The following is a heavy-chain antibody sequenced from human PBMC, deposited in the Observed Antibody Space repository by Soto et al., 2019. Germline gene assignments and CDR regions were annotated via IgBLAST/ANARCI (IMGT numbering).Heavy chain of an antibody. V-gene: IGHV4-39*01. CDR2: IYYLGNT. J-gene: IGHJ4*02. CDR3: AGLYPYESSGSHLNY. D-gene: IGHD3-22*01. CDR1: GGSISSSSSY. Sequence: SETLSLTCTVSGGSISSSSSYWGWIRQPPGKGLEWVGSIYYLGNTYYNPSLGSRVTISVDTSKNQFSLKLRSVTAADTAVFYCAGLYPYESSGSHLNYCGQGALVTVSS.